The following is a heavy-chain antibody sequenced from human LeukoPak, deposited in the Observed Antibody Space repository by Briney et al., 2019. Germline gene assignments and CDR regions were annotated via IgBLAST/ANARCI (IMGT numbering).Heavy chain of an antibody. D-gene: IGHD3-16*01. CDR3: YGIHLGDSFDI. Sequence: PGGSLRLSCAASGFSFSSYWMHWVRQAPGKGLEWVSALSSKYETYYADSVKGRFTISRDNSENTLYLQMNALRAEDTALYYCYGIHLGDSFDIWGRGTMVIVFS. CDR2: LSSKYET. J-gene: IGHJ3*02. V-gene: IGHV3-53*01. CDR1: GFSFSSYW.